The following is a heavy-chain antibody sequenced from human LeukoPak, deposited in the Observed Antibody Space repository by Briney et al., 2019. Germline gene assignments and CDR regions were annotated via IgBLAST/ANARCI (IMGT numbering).Heavy chain of an antibody. CDR3: ARGYDSSAYYPFNY. CDR1: GGSLSTHH. J-gene: IGHJ4*02. D-gene: IGHD3-22*01. CDR2: ISDGGST. V-gene: IGHV4-59*11. Sequence: RSSETLSLTCVVSGGSLSTHHWSWIRQSPGRGLEWIGYISDGGSTNYNPSLKSRVTISVDTSKNQFSLMLSSVTAADTAVYYCARGYDSSAYYPFNYWGQGTLVTVSS.